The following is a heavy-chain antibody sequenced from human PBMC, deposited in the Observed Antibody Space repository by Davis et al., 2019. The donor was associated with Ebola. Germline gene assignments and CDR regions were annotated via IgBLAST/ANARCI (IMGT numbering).Heavy chain of an antibody. CDR1: GFTFSSYA. D-gene: IGHD4-17*01. CDR3: AKLSLSTALG. CDR2: ISGSGGST. J-gene: IGHJ4*02. V-gene: IGHV3-23*01. Sequence: GESLKISCAASGFTFSSYAMHWVRQAPGKGLEWVSAISGSGGSTYYADSVKGRFTISRDNSKNTLYLQMNSLRAEDTAVYYCAKLSLSTALGWGQGTLVTVSS.